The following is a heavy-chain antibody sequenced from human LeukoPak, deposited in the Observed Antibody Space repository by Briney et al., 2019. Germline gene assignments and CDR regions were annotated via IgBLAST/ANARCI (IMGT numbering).Heavy chain of an antibody. D-gene: IGHD6-13*01. CDR2: IRYDGSNK. CDR1: GFTFSNYW. V-gene: IGHV3-30*02. Sequence: GGSLRLSCAASGFTFSNYWMNWVRQTPGKGLEWVAFIRYDGSNKYYADSVKGRFTISRDNSKNTLYLQMNSLRAEDTAVYYCATTTESIAAAGTGYYYYYMDVWGKGTTVTISS. J-gene: IGHJ6*03. CDR3: ATTTESIAAAGTGYYYYYMDV.